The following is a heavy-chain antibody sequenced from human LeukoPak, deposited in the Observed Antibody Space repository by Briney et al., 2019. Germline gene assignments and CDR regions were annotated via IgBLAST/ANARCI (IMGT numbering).Heavy chain of an antibody. J-gene: IGHJ4*02. CDR2: ISSSSSYI. CDR1: GFTFSSYS. CDR3: AARLQSDY. D-gene: IGHD5-24*01. V-gene: IGHV3-21*01. Sequence: GGTLRLSCAASGFTFSSYSMNWVRQAPGKGLEWVSSISSSSSYIYYADSVKGRFTISRDNSKNTLYLQMNSLRAEDTAVYYCAARLQSDYWGQGTLVTVSS.